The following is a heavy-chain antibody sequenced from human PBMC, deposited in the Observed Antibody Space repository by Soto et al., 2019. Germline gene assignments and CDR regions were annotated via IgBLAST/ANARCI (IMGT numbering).Heavy chain of an antibody. CDR1: GGSISSYY. CDR3: ARGAVTLDAFDI. D-gene: IGHD4-17*01. J-gene: IGHJ3*02. Sequence: PSETLSLTCTVSGGSISSYYRSWIRQPPGKGLEWIGYIYYSGSTNYNPSLKSRVTISVDTSKNQFSLKLSSVTAADTAVYYCARGAVTLDAFDIWGQGTMVTVSS. V-gene: IGHV4-59*01. CDR2: IYYSGST.